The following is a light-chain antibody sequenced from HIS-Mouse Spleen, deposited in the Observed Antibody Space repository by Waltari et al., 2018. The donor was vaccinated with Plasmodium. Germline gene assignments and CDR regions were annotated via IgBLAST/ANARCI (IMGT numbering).Light chain of an antibody. J-gene: IGKJ3*01. CDR2: GAS. CDR1: QSVSSN. V-gene: IGKV3-15*01. Sequence: VMTHSPATLSVSPGESATLSCRASQSVSSNLAWYQQKPGQAPRLLIYGASTRATGIPARFSGSGSGTEFTLTISSLQSEDFAVYYCQQYNNWSFTFGPGTKVDIK. CDR3: QQYNNWSFT.